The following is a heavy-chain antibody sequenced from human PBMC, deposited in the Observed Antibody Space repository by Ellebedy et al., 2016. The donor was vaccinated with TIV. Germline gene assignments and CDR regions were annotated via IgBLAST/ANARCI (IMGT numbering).Heavy chain of an antibody. CDR1: GFTFSNYG. V-gene: IGHV3-21*05. Sequence: GGSLRLXXAASGFTFSNYGMNWVRQAPGKGLEWISYIGSGGNIYYADSVKGRFTISRDNAKNSLYLQMNSLRNEDTAVYYCASGLSSRNWFNPWGQGTLVTVSS. J-gene: IGHJ5*02. D-gene: IGHD6-13*01. CDR2: IGSGGNI. CDR3: ASGLSSRNWFNP.